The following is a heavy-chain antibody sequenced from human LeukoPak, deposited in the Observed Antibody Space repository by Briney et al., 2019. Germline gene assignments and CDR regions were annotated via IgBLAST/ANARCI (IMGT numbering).Heavy chain of an antibody. CDR3: ANPLWQQPEHNWFDP. Sequence: GGSLRLPCAASGFTFSSYALSWVRQAPGKGLEWVSAISGSGGSTYYADSVKGRFTISRDNSKNTLYLQMNSLRAEDTAVYYCANPLWQQPEHNWFDPWGQGTLVTVSS. D-gene: IGHD6-13*01. V-gene: IGHV3-23*01. CDR2: ISGSGGST. CDR1: GFTFSSYA. J-gene: IGHJ5*02.